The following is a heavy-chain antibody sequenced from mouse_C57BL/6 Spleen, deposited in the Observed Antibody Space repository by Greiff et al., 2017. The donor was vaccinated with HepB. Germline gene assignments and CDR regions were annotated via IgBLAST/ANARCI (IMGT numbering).Heavy chain of an antibody. D-gene: IGHD2-1*01. J-gene: IGHJ3*01. CDR2: IDPETGGT. CDR1: GYTFTDYE. V-gene: IGHV1-15*01. CDR3: TRRGYYGPLFAY. Sequence: QVQLKESGAELVRPGASVTLSCKASGYTFTDYEMHWVKQTPVHGLEWIGAIDPETGGTAYNQKFKGKAILTADKSSSTAYMELRSLTSEDSAVYYCTRRGYYGPLFAYWGQGTLVTVSA.